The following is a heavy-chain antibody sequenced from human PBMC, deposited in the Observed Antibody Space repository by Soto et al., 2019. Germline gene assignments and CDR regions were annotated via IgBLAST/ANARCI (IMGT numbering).Heavy chain of an antibody. D-gene: IGHD2-8*01. CDR2: VYYNENT. Sequence: PSETLSLTCSVSGGSISSFTYYWGWIRQPPGKGLEWIGTVYYNENTYYNPSLKSRVTITVDTAKNQFSLKLSSVTAADTAVYYCARGGDIVLMVYAPDHSNWFDPWGQGTLVTVSS. V-gene: IGHV4-39*07. CDR3: ARGGDIVLMVYAPDHSNWFDP. J-gene: IGHJ5*02. CDR1: GGSISSFTYY.